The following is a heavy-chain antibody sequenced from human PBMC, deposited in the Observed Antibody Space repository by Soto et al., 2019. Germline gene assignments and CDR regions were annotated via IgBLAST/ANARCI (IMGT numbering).Heavy chain of an antibody. D-gene: IGHD6-13*01. CDR3: AKSIAAAGTGGTLAPACDP. CDR1: GYTFTSYD. V-gene: IGHV1-8*01. CDR2: MNPNSGNT. Sequence: QVQLVQSGAEVKKPGASVKVSCKASGYTFTSYDINWVRQATGQGLEWMGWMNPNSGNTGYAQKFQGRVTLTRNTSKSTADMELSSLRSEDTAVYYGAKSIAAAGTGGTLAPACDPWGQGTLVTVSS. J-gene: IGHJ5*02.